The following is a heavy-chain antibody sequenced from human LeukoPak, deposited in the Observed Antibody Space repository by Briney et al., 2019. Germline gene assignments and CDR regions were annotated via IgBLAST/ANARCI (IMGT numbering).Heavy chain of an antibody. V-gene: IGHV4-34*01. CDR3: ASSRYCSSTSCYLLYVY. Sequence: PSETLSLTCAVYGGSFSGYYWSWIRQPPGKGLEWIGEINHSGSTNYNPPLKSRVTISVDTSKNQFSLKLSSVTAADTAVYYCASSRYCSSTSCYLLYVYWGQGTLVTVSS. CDR1: GGSFSGYY. CDR2: INHSGST. D-gene: IGHD2-2*01. J-gene: IGHJ4*02.